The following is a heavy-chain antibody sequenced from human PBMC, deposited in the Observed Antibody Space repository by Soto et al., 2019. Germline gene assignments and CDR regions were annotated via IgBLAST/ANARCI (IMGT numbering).Heavy chain of an antibody. Sequence: SDTLSLTCTVSGGSISSYYWSWIRQPPGKGLEWIGYIYYSGSTNYNPSLKSRVTISVDTSKNQFSLKLSSVTAADTAVYYCARVRGSTVSSWYLYFDYWGQGTLVTVSS. CDR1: GGSISSYY. V-gene: IGHV4-59*01. CDR3: ARVRGSTVSSWYLYFDY. CDR2: IYYSGST. J-gene: IGHJ4*02. D-gene: IGHD6-13*01.